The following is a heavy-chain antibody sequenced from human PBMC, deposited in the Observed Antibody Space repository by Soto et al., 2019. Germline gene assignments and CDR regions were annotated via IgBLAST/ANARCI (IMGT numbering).Heavy chain of an antibody. V-gene: IGHV4-39*01. CDR3: ARHYYGSGSYSSTFDP. CDR2: IYYSGST. D-gene: IGHD3-10*01. Sequence: SETLSLTCTVSGGSISSSSYYWGWIRQPPGKGLEWIGSIYYSGSTYYNPSLKSRVTISVDTSKNQFSLKLSSVTAADTAVYYCARHYYGSGSYSSTFDPWGQGTLVTVSS. J-gene: IGHJ5*02. CDR1: GGSISSSSYY.